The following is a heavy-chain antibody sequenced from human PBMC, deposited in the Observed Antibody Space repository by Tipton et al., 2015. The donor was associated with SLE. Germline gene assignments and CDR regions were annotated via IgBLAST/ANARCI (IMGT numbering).Heavy chain of an antibody. CDR2: IYYSGCT. D-gene: IGHD1-26*01. V-gene: IGHV4-59*01. J-gene: IGHJ5*02. Sequence: LRLSCTVSGGSISTYSWSWIRQPPGKGLEWIGYIYYSGCTNYNRSLRSRVTISVDTSKNQFSLNLRAVTAADTAVYYCAESGAWGQGTLVTVSS. CDR3: AESGA. CDR1: GGSISTYS.